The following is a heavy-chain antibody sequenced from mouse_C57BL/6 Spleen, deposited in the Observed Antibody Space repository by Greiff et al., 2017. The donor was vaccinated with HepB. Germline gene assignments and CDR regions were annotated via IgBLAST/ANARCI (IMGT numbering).Heavy chain of an antibody. CDR1: GYTFTSYW. V-gene: IGHV1-64*01. Sequence: QVQLQQPGAELVKPGASVKLSCKASGYTFTSYWMHWVKQRPGQGLEWIGMIHPNSGSTNYNEKFKSKATLTVDKSSSTAYMQLSSLTSEDSAVYYCARLGVVARGFAYWGQGTLVTVSA. CDR2: IHPNSGST. J-gene: IGHJ3*01. D-gene: IGHD1-1*01. CDR3: ARLGVVARGFAY.